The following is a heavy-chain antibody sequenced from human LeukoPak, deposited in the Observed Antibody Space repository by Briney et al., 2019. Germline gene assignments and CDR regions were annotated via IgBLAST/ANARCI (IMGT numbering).Heavy chain of an antibody. CDR3: AREVSEGFDF. J-gene: IGHJ4*02. D-gene: IGHD3-22*01. CDR1: GFTFSGYS. V-gene: IGHV3-21*01. CDR2: FGTRSTSI. Sequence: GGSLRLSCTASGFTFSGYSMNWIRQAPGKGLEWVSSFGTRSTSIYHACPVKGRIAISRANTKNSLYLQMNSLRAEDTAVYYCAREVSEGFDFWGQGTLVTVSS.